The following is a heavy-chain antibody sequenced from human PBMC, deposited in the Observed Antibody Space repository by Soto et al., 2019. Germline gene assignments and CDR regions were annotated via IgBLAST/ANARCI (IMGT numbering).Heavy chain of an antibody. CDR3: ARTDNVGFYPY. D-gene: IGHD2-15*01. CDR2: IFHTGTT. V-gene: IGHV4-38-2*02. Sequence: SETLYLTCTVSCEYISSGYHWAWLRPPAGKGLEWIASIFHTGTTYYNPSFKSRVTISVDTSANQFALKLNSVTAADSAVYFCARTDNVGFYPYCGQGSLVTVSS. CDR1: CEYISSGYH. J-gene: IGHJ4*02.